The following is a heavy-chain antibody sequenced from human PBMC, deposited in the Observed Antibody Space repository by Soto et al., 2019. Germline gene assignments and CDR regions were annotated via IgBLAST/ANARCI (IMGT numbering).Heavy chain of an antibody. D-gene: IGHD6-13*01. CDR3: AGNGIAAADTVY. Sequence: PSETLSLTCTVSGGSISCYYWSWIRQPPGKGLEWIGYIYYSGSTNYNPSLKSRVTISVDTSKNQFSLKLSSVTAADTAVYYCAGNGIAAADTVYWGQGTLVTVSS. V-gene: IGHV4-59*01. J-gene: IGHJ4*02. CDR2: IYYSGST. CDR1: GGSISCYY.